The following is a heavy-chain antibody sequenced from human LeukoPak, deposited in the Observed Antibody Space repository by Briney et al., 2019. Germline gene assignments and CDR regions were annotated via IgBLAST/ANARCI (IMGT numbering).Heavy chain of an antibody. V-gene: IGHV4-31*03. CDR3: ASSFVGVVDGDNWFDP. J-gene: IGHJ5*02. CDR1: GGSISSGGYY. D-gene: IGHD2-15*01. CDR2: IYYSGST. Sequence: PSETLSLTCTVSGGSISSGGYYWSWIRQHPGKGLEWIGYIYYSGSTYYNPSLKSRVTISVDTSKNQFSLKLSSVTAADTAVYYCASSFVGVVDGDNWFDPWGQGTLVTVSS.